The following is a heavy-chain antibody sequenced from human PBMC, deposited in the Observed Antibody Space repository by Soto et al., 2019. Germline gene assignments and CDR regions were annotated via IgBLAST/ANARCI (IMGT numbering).Heavy chain of an antibody. V-gene: IGHV4-61*01. J-gene: IGHJ6*02. CDR1: VGSVSSGSYY. Sequence: SETLSLTCTVSVGSVSSGSYYWSWILQPPGKGLEWIGYIYYSGSTNYNPSLKSRVTISVDTSKNQFSLKLSSVTAADTAVYYCARDSYDSSSMDVWGQGTTVTVSS. CDR3: ARDSYDSSSMDV. D-gene: IGHD3-22*01. CDR2: IYYSGST.